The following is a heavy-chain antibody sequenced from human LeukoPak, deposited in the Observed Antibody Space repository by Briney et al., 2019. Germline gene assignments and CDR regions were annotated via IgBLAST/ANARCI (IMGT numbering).Heavy chain of an antibody. CDR2: ISSSSSYI. Sequence: GGSLRLSCAASGFTFSSYSMNWVRQAPGKGLEWVSSISSSSSYIYYADSVKGRFTTSRDNAKNSLYLQMNSLRAEDTAVYYCARVSIAAAVTPYYFDYWGQGTLVTVSS. V-gene: IGHV3-21*01. J-gene: IGHJ4*02. D-gene: IGHD6-13*01. CDR3: ARVSIAAAVTPYYFDY. CDR1: GFTFSSYS.